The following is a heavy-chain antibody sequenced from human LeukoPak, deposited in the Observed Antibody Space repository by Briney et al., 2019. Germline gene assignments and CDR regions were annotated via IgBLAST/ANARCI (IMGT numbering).Heavy chain of an antibody. CDR3: TRGLRVSPAFDY. D-gene: IGHD2-2*01. V-gene: IGHV1-2*02. J-gene: IGHJ4*02. CDR2: IDPKSGAT. Sequence: VSVKVSCKASGYTFTGYYMHWVRQAPGQGLEWMAWIDPKSGATNYAQRFQGRVTMTRDTSIITAYMELSRLRSDDTAVYYCTRGLRVSPAFDYWGQGTLVTVSS. CDR1: GYTFTGYY.